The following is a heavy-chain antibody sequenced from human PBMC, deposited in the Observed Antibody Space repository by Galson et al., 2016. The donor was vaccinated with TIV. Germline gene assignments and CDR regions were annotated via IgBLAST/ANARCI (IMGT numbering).Heavy chain of an antibody. J-gene: IGHJ6*02. V-gene: IGHV1-69*13. CDR1: GGTFSTYA. CDR3: ALTYCGGDCYPPGGMDV. CDR2: IIPIFDTT. D-gene: IGHD2-21*02. Sequence: SVKVSFKASGGTFSTYAISWVRQAPGQGLEWMGGIIPIFDTTNYAEKFQGRVTITADESTSTAYMELSSPRSEDTAIYYCALTYCGGDCYPPGGMDVWGQGTTVTVSS.